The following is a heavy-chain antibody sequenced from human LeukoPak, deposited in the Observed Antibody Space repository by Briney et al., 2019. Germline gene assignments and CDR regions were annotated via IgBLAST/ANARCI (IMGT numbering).Heavy chain of an antibody. V-gene: IGHV3-23*01. Sequence: GGSLRLSCAASGFAFSSYAMSWVRQAPGKGLEWISAISGSGISTYYADSVKGRFTISRDNSKNTVSLQMNSLRVEDTAVYYCTRDHITSWQIDFWGQGTMVTVSS. D-gene: IGHD2-2*01. J-gene: IGHJ4*02. CDR2: ISGSGIST. CDR1: GFAFSSYA. CDR3: TRDHITSWQIDF.